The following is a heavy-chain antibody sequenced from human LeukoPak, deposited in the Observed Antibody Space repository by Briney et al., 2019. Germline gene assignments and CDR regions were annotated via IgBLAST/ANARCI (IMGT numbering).Heavy chain of an antibody. D-gene: IGHD3-16*01. J-gene: IGHJ3*02. CDR1: GASISSYY. CDR3: ARVGGAPLGAIDI. Sequence: PSETLSLTCSVSGASISSYYWSWIRQSPGKGLEWIGYMYYSGTTNYNPSLKSRVSISKDVSKNQFSLRVTSVTAADTAVYYCARVGGAPLGAIDIWGQGTMVTVSS. V-gene: IGHV4-59*01. CDR2: MYYSGTT.